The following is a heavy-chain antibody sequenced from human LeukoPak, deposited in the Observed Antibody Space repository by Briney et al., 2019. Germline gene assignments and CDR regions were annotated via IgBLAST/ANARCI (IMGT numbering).Heavy chain of an antibody. J-gene: IGHJ6*02. CDR2: MNPNSGNT. CDR1: GYTFTSYD. CDR3: AKSGQWLATREAYYYYGMDV. Sequence: ASVKVSCKASGYTFTSYDINWVRQATGQGLEWMGWMNPNSGNTGYAQKFQGRVTMTRNTSISTAYMELSSLRSEDTAVYYCAKSGQWLATREAYYYYGMDVWGQGTTVTVSS. D-gene: IGHD6-19*01. V-gene: IGHV1-8*01.